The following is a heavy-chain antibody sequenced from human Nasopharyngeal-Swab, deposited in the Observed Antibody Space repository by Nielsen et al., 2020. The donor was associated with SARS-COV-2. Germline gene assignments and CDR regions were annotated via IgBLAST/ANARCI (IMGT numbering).Heavy chain of an antibody. Sequence: SETLSLTCAVYDGSLSGYYWSWIRQPPGKGLEWIGEITLDGGTFYNPSLKGRVTMSLDTSENQFSLKLTSATAADTATYYCARGGRAARLGLWGQGTLVTVSS. V-gene: IGHV4-34*01. CDR2: ITLDGGT. CDR1: DGSLSGYY. J-gene: IGHJ4*02. CDR3: ARGGRAARLGL. D-gene: IGHD6-6*01.